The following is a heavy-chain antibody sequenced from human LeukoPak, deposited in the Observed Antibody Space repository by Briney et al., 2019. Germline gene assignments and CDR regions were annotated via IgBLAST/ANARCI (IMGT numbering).Heavy chain of an antibody. J-gene: IGHJ4*02. CDR3: AKVDSLAAAGNPFDY. CDR2: ISGSGGST. V-gene: IGHV3-23*01. D-gene: IGHD6-13*01. CDR1: GFTFSSYA. Sequence: GGSLRLSCAASGFTFSSYAMSWVRQAPGKGLEWVSSISGSGGSTYYADSVKGRFTISRDNSKNTLYLQMNSLRAEDTAVYYCAKVDSLAAAGNPFDYWGQGTLVTVSS.